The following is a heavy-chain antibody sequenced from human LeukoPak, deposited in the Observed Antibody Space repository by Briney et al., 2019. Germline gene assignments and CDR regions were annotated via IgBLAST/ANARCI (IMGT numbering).Heavy chain of an antibody. V-gene: IGHV3-21*01. Sequence: GGSRRPACAPSGLSLSTDCMNWVRQAPGNGLQWVSAIITGSDYIYYAASVKGRFAISRDNAENLQYLHMHSLRAEDTAVYFCVRGGRDDPHIFWGQGTLVIVSS. CDR3: VRGGRDDPHIF. J-gene: IGHJ1*01. CDR1: GLSLSTDC. CDR2: IITGSDYI.